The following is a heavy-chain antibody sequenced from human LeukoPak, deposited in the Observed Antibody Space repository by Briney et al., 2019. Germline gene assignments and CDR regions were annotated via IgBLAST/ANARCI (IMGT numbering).Heavy chain of an antibody. J-gene: IGHJ4*02. CDR1: GFIFSTNA. CDR3: AKKKGGGWLTISFDY. CDR2: ISGIGDTT. D-gene: IGHD6-19*01. V-gene: IGHV3-23*01. Sequence: GGCLRLSCAASGFIFSTNAMNWVRQAPGKGLEWVSGISGIGDTTFYSDPVKGRFTISRDNSENTLYLQMNSLRVEDSAVYYCAKKKGGGWLTISFDYWGQGILVTVSS.